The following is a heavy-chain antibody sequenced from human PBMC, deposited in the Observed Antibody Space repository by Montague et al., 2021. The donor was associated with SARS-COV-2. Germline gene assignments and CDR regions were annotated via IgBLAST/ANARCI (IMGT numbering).Heavy chain of an antibody. CDR2: IYNSGTT. J-gene: IGHJ6*02. D-gene: IGHD3-16*01. Sequence: SETLSLTCTVSGDSTSCPNCYWGWIRQAPGKGLDWIGTIYNSGTTYYNPSLKSRLTISIDTSKSQFSLRVRSVTAADTAVYYCARSVQFAYGLDVWGQGTTVTISS. CDR3: ARSVQFAYGLDV. V-gene: IGHV4-39*01. CDR1: GDSTSCPNCY.